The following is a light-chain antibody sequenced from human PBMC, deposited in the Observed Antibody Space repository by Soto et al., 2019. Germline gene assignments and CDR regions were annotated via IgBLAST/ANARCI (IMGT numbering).Light chain of an antibody. J-gene: IGLJ1*01. Sequence: QSALTQPPSASGSPRQSVTISCTGTSSDVGGYNYVSWYQQHPGKAPKLMIYEVSKRPSGVPDRFSGSKSGNTASLTVSGLQAEDEADYYCSSYAGSNNYVFGTGTKVTVL. CDR3: SSYAGSNNYV. V-gene: IGLV2-8*01. CDR1: SSDVGGYNY. CDR2: EVS.